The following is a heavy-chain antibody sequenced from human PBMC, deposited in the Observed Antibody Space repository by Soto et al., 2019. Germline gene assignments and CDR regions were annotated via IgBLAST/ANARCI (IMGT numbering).Heavy chain of an antibody. CDR3: ARDRGDYEGLVPYSFGH. CDR1: GFTFSSYS. Sequence: EVQLVESGGGLVKPGGSLRLSCAASGFTFSSYSMHWVRQAPGKGLEWVSSISSRSRSIYYADSRKGRYTISRDNNENAQYLHMNNLRAAETAVYCCARDRGDYEGLVPYSFGHWGQGTLVTVSS. D-gene: IGHD3-10*01. V-gene: IGHV3-21*01. J-gene: IGHJ4*02. CDR2: ISSRSRSI.